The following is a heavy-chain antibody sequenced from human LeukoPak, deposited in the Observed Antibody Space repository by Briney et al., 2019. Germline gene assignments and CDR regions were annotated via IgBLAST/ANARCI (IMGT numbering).Heavy chain of an antibody. Sequence: PGGSLRLSCAASGFIVSSNYMGWVRQAPGKGLEYVSVIYSGGNTYYGGSVKGRFTISRDNSKNTIYLQMNSLRAEDTAVFYCARLVATTGRLYFDHWGQGNLVTVSS. CDR1: GFIVSSNY. V-gene: IGHV3-53*01. J-gene: IGHJ4*02. CDR3: ARLVATTGRLYFDH. CDR2: IYSGGNT. D-gene: IGHD1-1*01.